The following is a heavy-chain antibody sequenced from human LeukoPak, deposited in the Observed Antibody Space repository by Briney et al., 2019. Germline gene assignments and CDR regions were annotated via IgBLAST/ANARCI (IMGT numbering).Heavy chain of an antibody. CDR1: GFSFNEYA. J-gene: IGHJ4*02. CDR3: ARDYGSGYPVYYFDY. D-gene: IGHD3-3*01. V-gene: IGHV3-64*01. Sequence: GGSLRLSCAAAGFSFNEYAMHWVRQAPGKGLEYVSAISSNGGSTYYANSVKGRFTISRDNSKNTLYLQMGSLRAEDMAVYYCARDYGSGYPVYYFDYWGQGTLVTVSS. CDR2: ISSNGGST.